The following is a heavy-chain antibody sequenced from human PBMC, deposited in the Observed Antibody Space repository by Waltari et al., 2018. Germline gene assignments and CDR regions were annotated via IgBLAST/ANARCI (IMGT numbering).Heavy chain of an antibody. J-gene: IGHJ4*02. D-gene: IGHD1-7*01. CDR2: IKSKTDGGTT. V-gene: IGHV3-15*01. CDR3: TTGTI. CDR1: GFLSGTTW. Sequence: VQLVAPGGGLVKPGGSLRVACAASGFLSGTTWMSWVRQAPGKGLEWVGRIKSKTDGGTTDYAAPVKGRFTISRDDSKNTLFLQMNSLKTEDTDVDYCTTGTIWGQGALVTVSS.